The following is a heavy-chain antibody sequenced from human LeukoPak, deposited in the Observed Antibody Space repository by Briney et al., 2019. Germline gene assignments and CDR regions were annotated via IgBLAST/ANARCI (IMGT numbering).Heavy chain of an antibody. Sequence: ASAKVSCKASGYTFTSYGISWVRQAPGQGLEWMGWISAYNGNTNYAQKLQGRVTMTTDTSTSTAYMELRSLRSDDTAVYYCARGYRGYCSSTSCPPTLSNWFDPWGQGTLVTVSS. CDR1: GYTFTSYG. V-gene: IGHV1-18*01. CDR3: ARGYRGYCSSTSCPPTLSNWFDP. CDR2: ISAYNGNT. D-gene: IGHD2-2*01. J-gene: IGHJ5*02.